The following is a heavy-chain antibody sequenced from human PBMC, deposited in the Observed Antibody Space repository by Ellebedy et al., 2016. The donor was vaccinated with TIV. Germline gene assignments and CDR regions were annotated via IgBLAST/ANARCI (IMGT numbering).Heavy chain of an antibody. D-gene: IGHD6-13*01. CDR3: ARRMGEGSSSSWTDYYYYGMDV. CDR1: GFTFSSYW. CDR2: IKQDGSEK. J-gene: IGHJ6*02. V-gene: IGHV3-7*03. Sequence: PGGSLRLSCAASGFTFSSYWMSWVRQAPGKGLEWVANIKQDGSEKYYVDSVKGRFTISRDNAKNSLYLQMNSLRAEDTAVYYCARRMGEGSSSSWTDYYYYGMDVWGQGTTVTVSS.